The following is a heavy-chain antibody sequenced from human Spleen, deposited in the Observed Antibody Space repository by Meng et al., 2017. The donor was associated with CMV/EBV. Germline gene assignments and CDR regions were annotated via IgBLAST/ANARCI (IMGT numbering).Heavy chain of an antibody. V-gene: IGHV3-21*01. D-gene: IGHD1-26*01. J-gene: IGHJ4*02. CDR1: GFSFSIYS. CDR2: ISTTRGTI. Sequence: ETLSLTCAASGFSFSIYSMSWVRQAPGKGLEWVSSISTTRGTIYYADSVRGRFAISRDNAKHSLYLRMTSLRAEDTAVYYCWGVGATTGMNDYWGQGTLVTVSS. CDR3: WGVGATTGMNDY.